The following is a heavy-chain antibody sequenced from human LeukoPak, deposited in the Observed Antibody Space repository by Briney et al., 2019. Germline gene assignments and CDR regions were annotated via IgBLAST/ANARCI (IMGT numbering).Heavy chain of an antibody. Sequence: PGGSLRLSCAASGFTFADYAMHSVRPAPGRGLEWVSGICWNIGSIGYADSVKGRFTISRDNAKNSLYLQMNSLRAEDTALYYCARDMRGRSSSYFDYWGQGALVTVSS. V-gene: IGHV3-9*01. CDR3: ARDMRGRSSSYFDY. J-gene: IGHJ4*02. D-gene: IGHD6-13*01. CDR1: GFTFADYA. CDR2: ICWNIGSI.